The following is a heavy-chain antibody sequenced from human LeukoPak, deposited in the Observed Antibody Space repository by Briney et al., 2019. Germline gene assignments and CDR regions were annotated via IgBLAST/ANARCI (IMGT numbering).Heavy chain of an antibody. CDR1: GYTFTGYY. D-gene: IGHD5-18*01. Sequence: ASVKVSCKASGYTFTGYYMHWVRQAPGQGLEWMGWINPNSGGTNYAQKFQGRVTMTRDTSISTAYMELSRLRSDDTAVYYCARGLMGCSYGNDYWDQGTVVAVSS. J-gene: IGHJ4*02. CDR3: ARGLMGCSYGNDY. V-gene: IGHV1-2*02. CDR2: INPNSGGT.